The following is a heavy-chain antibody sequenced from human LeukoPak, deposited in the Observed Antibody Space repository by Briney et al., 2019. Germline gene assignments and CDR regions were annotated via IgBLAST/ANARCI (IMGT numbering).Heavy chain of an antibody. Sequence: GESLKISCKGSGYSFTSYWIGWVRQMPGKGLEWMGIIYPGDSDTRYSPSFQGQVTISADKSISTAYLQWGSLKASDTAMYYCARGGYGSGSYFYYFDYWGQGTLVTVSS. J-gene: IGHJ4*02. D-gene: IGHD3-10*01. CDR2: IYPGDSDT. V-gene: IGHV5-51*01. CDR1: GYSFTSYW. CDR3: ARGGYGSGSYFYYFDY.